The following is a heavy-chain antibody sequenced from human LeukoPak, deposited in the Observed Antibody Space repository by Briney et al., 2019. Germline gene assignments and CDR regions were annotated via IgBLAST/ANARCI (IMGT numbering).Heavy chain of an antibody. V-gene: IGHV3-21*01. CDR3: ARDDSSGYSYFDY. J-gene: IGHJ4*02. Sequence: GVSLRLSCAASGFTFSSYSMNWVRQAPGKGLEWVSSISSSSSYIYYADSVKGRFTISRDNAKNSLYLQMNSLRAEDTAVYYCARDDSSGYSYFDYWGQGTLVTVSS. CDR2: ISSSSSYI. CDR1: GFTFSSYS. D-gene: IGHD3-22*01.